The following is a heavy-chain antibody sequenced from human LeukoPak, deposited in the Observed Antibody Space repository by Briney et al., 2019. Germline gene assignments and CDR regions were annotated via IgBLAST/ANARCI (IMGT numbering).Heavy chain of an antibody. Sequence: GGSLRLSCAASGFTFSSYEMNWVPQAPGKGLEWVSYISSSGSTIYYADSVKGRFTISRDNAKNSLYLQMNSLRAEDTAVYYCARFGSPHATAMIVVVPAVSDYWGQGTLVTVSS. V-gene: IGHV3-48*03. J-gene: IGHJ4*02. D-gene: IGHD2-2*01. CDR3: ARFGSPHATAMIVVVPAVSDY. CDR1: GFTFSSYE. CDR2: ISSSGSTI.